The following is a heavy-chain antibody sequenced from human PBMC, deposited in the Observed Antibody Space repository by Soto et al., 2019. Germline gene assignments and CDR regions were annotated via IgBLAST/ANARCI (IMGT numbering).Heavy chain of an antibody. CDR3: AKDEGWQQLVRFFDY. V-gene: IGHV3-30*18. J-gene: IGHJ4*02. CDR1: GFTFSSYG. Sequence: GGSLRLSCAASGFTFSSYGMHWVRQAPGKGLEWVAVISYDGSNKYYADSVKGRFTISRDNSKNTLYLQMNSLRAEDTAVYYGAKDEGWQQLVRFFDYWGQGTLVTVSS. CDR2: ISYDGSNK. D-gene: IGHD6-13*01.